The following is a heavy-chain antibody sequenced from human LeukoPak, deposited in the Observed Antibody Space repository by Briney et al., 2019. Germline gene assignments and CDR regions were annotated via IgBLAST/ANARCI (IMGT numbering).Heavy chain of an antibody. V-gene: IGHV3-64*01. CDR1: GFTFSSYA. CDR2: ISSNGGST. CDR3: ARDRFVVVPAAIPYDAFDI. D-gene: IGHD2-2*02. J-gene: IGHJ3*02. Sequence: GRSLRLSCAASGFTFSSYAMHWVRQAPGKGLEYVSAISSNGGSTYYANSVKGRFTISRDNSKNTLYLQMGSLRAEDMAVYYCARDRFVVVPAAIPYDAFDIWGQGTMVTVSS.